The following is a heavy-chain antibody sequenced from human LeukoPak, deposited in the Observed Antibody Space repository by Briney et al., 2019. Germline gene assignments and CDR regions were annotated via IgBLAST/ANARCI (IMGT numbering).Heavy chain of an antibody. J-gene: IGHJ4*02. D-gene: IGHD2-15*01. CDR1: GDSISSGTYY. CDR2: IYYSGST. CDR3: ARSLRHGYCGGGICYFFDY. V-gene: IGHV4-39*01. Sequence: PSETLSLTCTVSGDSISSGTYYWGWIRQPPGKGLEWIGTIYYSGSTFYNPSLKSRVTISVDTSKNQFSLKLSSVTAADTAVYYCARSLRHGYCGGGICYFFDYWGQGTLLTVSS.